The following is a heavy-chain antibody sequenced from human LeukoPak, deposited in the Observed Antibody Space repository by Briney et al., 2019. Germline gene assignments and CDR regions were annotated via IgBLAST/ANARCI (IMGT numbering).Heavy chain of an antibody. J-gene: IGHJ6*03. CDR2: IKEDGSEK. V-gene: IGHV3-7*01. CDR3: ARDRRGVNFYYYYMDV. CDR1: GFIFTGYW. Sequence: QAGGSLRLSRAASGFIFTGYWMSWVRQAPGKGLEWVANIKEDGSEKYYVDSVKGRFTISRDNPKKLLYLQMNSLRAEDTAVYYCARDRRGVNFYYYYMDVWGKGTSVIVSS. D-gene: IGHD3-10*01.